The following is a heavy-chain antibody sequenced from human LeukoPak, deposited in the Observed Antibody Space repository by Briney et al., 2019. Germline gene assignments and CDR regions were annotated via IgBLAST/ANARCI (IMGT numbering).Heavy chain of an antibody. CDR2: ISSSSSTI. CDR1: GFTFSSYS. V-gene: IGHV3-48*01. Sequence: PGGSLRLSCAASGFTFSSYSMNWVRQAPGKGLEWVSYISSSSSTIYYADSVKGRFTISRDNAKNSLYLQMNSLRAEDTAVYYCARPTRIAVAGILSDAFDIWGQGTMVAVSS. J-gene: IGHJ3*02. D-gene: IGHD6-19*01. CDR3: ARPTRIAVAGILSDAFDI.